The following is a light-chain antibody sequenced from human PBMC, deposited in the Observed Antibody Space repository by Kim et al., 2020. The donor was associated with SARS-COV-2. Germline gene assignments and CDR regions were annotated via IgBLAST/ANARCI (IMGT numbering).Light chain of an antibody. Sequence: LSGSPGGRAPLSCRASQSITSNLAWYQQRPGQAPRLLIYAASTRATGVPARFSGSGSGTEFTLTISSLQSEDLAVYYCQQYHDWYTFGQGTKLEI. CDR3: QQYHDWYT. CDR2: AAS. CDR1: QSITSN. J-gene: IGKJ2*01. V-gene: IGKV3-15*01.